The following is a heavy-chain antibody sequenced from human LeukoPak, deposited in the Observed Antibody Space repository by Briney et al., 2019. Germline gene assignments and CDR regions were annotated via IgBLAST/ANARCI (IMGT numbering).Heavy chain of an antibody. V-gene: IGHV4-30-4*08. CDR1: GGSISSGDHY. J-gene: IGHJ6*03. D-gene: IGHD2-2*01. CDR3: AKVGRLGYCSSTSCPYYYYMDV. CDR2: IYYSGST. Sequence: SETLSLTCTVSGGSISSGDHYWSWIRQPPGKGLEWIGYIYYSGSTYYNPSLKSRVTISVDTSKNQFSLKLSSVTAADTAVYYCAKVGRLGYCSSTSCPYYYYMDVWGKGTTVTVSS.